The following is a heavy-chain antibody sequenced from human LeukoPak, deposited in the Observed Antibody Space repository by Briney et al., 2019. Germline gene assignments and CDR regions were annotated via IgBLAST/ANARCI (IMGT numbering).Heavy chain of an antibody. V-gene: IGHV3-21*01. Sequence: PGGSLRLSCAASGFTFSSYSMNWVRQAPGKGLEWVSSISSSSSYIYYADSVKGRFTISRDDAKNSLYLQMNSLRAEDTAVYYCARALADYYDSSGYTLYFDYWGQGTLVTVSS. D-gene: IGHD3-22*01. J-gene: IGHJ4*02. CDR3: ARALADYYDSSGYTLYFDY. CDR2: ISSSSSYI. CDR1: GFTFSSYS.